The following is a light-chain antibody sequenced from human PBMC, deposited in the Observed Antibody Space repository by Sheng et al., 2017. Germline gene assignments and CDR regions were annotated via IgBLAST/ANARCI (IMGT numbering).Light chain of an antibody. CDR3: QQYYSTPWT. Sequence: DIVMTQSPDSLAVSLGERAIINCKSSQTVLHSVSNDNYLAWFQQRPGQPPKLLIHWASTRESGVPDRFRGSGSGTDFTLTISSLQAEDVAVYYCQQYYSTPWTFGQGTKVEIK. J-gene: IGKJ1*01. V-gene: IGKV4-1*01. CDR1: QTVLHSVSNDNY. CDR2: WAS.